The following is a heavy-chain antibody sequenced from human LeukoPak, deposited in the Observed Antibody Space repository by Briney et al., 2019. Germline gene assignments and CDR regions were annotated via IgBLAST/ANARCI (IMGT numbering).Heavy chain of an antibody. CDR1: GGTFSSYA. CDR3: ARAGSSLSHYFDY. D-gene: IGHD6-13*01. CDR2: IIPIFGIA. V-gene: IGHV1-69*05. Sequence: PVKVSCKASGGTFSSYAISWVRQAPGQGLEWMGGIIPIFGIANYAQKFQGRVTITTDESTSTAYMELSSLRSEDTAVYYCARAGSSLSHYFDYWGQGTLVTVSS. J-gene: IGHJ4*02.